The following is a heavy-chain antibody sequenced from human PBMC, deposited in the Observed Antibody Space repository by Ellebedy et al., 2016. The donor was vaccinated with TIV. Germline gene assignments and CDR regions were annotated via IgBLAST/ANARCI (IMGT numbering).Heavy chain of an antibody. CDR2: VFYSGTT. CDR3: ARWTSGGSCCAAFDP. D-gene: IGHD1-26*01. J-gene: IGHJ5*02. CDR1: SGSISSYY. V-gene: IGHV4-59*08. Sequence: SETLSLTCTVPSGSISSYYWSWIRQSPGKGLEWIAYVFYSGTTSSNPSLKGRVTTSVDTSKNQVSLKLTSVTAADTAVYYCARWTSGGSCCAAFDPWGQGILVSVSS.